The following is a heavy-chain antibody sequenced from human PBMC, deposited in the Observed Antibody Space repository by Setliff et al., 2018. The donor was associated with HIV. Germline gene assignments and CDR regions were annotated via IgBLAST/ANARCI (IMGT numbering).Heavy chain of an antibody. V-gene: IGHV3-66*02. CDR2: ISGDSNA. Sequence: GGSLRLSCSASKITVSDIWMTWVRQAPGKGLEWVSVISGDSNAYYADSVRGRFIISRDSSKNTLYLQMNSLRVEDTAVYYCARADYGDFVEYWGRGTLVTVSS. CDR3: ARADYGDFVEY. J-gene: IGHJ4*02. CDR1: KITVSDIW. D-gene: IGHD4-17*01.